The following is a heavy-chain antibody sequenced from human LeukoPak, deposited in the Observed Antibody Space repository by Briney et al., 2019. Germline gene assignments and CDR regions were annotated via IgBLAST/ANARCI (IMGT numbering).Heavy chain of an antibody. CDR2: ISAYNGNT. D-gene: IGHD1-1*01. CDR1: GYTFTSYG. Sequence: ASVKVSCKASGYTFTSYGISWVRQAPGQGLEWMGWISAYNGNTNYAQKLQGRVTMTTDTSTSTAYMELRSLRSDDTAVYYCARDRGTTGMTYYCYYYMDVWGKGTTVTVSS. V-gene: IGHV1-18*01. CDR3: ARDRGTTGMTYYCYYYMDV. J-gene: IGHJ6*03.